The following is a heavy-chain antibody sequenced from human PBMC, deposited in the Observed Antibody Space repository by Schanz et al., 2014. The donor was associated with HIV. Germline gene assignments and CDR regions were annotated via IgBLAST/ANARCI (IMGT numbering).Heavy chain of an antibody. CDR3: ARGEGYYYDSSGFPLASGMDV. Sequence: QVQLQESGPGLVKPSQTLSLTCTVSGDSISSGGYYWSWIRQHPGKGLELIGYIYYSGSTYYNPSLKSRCTMTVETSENRFSLKLSSATVADTAVYYCARGEGYYYDSSGFPLASGMDVWGQGTTVTVSS. CDR1: GDSISSGGYY. V-gene: IGHV4-31*03. J-gene: IGHJ6*02. D-gene: IGHD3-22*01. CDR2: IYYSGST.